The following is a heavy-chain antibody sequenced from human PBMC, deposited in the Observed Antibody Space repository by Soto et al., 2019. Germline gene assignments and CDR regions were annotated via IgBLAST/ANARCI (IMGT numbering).Heavy chain of an antibody. CDR1: GFTVSSNY. CDR2: IYSGGST. J-gene: IGHJ4*02. V-gene: IGHV3-53*01. D-gene: IGHD4-4*01. CDR3: AREVRDYSSSYFDY. Sequence: GESLKISCAASGFTVSSNYMSWVRQAPGKGLELVSVIYSGGSTYYADSVKGRFTISRDNSKNTLYLQMNSLTAEDTAVYYCAREVRDYSSSYFDYWGQGTLVTVSS.